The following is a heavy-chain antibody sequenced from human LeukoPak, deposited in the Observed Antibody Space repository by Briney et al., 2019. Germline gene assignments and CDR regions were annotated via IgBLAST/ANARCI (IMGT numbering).Heavy chain of an antibody. CDR1: GGTFSSYA. CDR2: IIPIFGTA. D-gene: IGHD2-8*01. J-gene: IGHJ6*03. CDR3: ARVLEYEYYYMDV. V-gene: IGHV1-69*06. Sequence: ASAKVSCKASGGTFSSYAISWVRQAPGQGLEWMGRIIPIFGTANYAQKFQGRVTITADKSTSTAYMELSSLRSEDTAVYYCARVLEYEYYYMDVWGKGTTVTVSS.